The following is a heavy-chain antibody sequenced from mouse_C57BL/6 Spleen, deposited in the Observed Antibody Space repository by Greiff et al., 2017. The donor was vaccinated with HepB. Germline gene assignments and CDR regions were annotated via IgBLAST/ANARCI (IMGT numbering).Heavy chain of an antibody. D-gene: IGHD1-1*01. CDR3: AREDTTVVVDWYFDV. J-gene: IGHJ1*03. Sequence: LQESGPELVKPGASVKLSCKASGYTFTSYDINWVKQRPGQGLEWIGWIYPRDGSTTYNEKFNGKATLTVDTSSSTAYMELHSLTSEDSAVYFCAREDTTVVVDWYFDVWGTGTTVTVSS. CDR2: IYPRDGST. CDR1: GYTFTSYD. V-gene: IGHV1-85*01.